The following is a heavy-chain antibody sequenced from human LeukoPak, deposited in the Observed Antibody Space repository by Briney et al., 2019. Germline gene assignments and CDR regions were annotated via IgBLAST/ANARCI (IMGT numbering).Heavy chain of an antibody. V-gene: IGHV1-8*01. CDR2: MNPNSGNT. J-gene: IGHJ4*02. CDR1: GYTFTGYD. D-gene: IGHD3-16*02. Sequence: GASVKVSCKASGYTFTGYDINWVRQATGRGLEWMGWMNPNSGNTGYAQKFQGRVTMTRNTSISTAYMELSSLRSEDTAVYYCARIGLRGVIISRPLDYWGQGTLVTVSS. CDR3: ARIGLRGVIISRPLDY.